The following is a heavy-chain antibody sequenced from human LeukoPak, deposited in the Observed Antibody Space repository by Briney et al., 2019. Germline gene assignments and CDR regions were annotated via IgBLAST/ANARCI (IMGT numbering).Heavy chain of an antibody. J-gene: IGHJ4*02. D-gene: IGHD1-14*01. Sequence: GGSLRPSCPASGSTFSSYTMNWVGQAPGKGRGWVSSIISSTSTIYYADSVKGRFTISRDNAKNSLYLQMNSLRAEDTPVYYCAPTPPVTSYNYPYYFDYWGQGTLVTVSS. V-gene: IGHV3-48*01. CDR2: IISSTSTI. CDR1: GSTFSSYT. CDR3: APTPPVTSYNYPYYFDY.